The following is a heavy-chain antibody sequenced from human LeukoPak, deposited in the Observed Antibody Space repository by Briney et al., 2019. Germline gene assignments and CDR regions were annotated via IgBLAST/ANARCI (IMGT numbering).Heavy chain of an antibody. CDR2: IYYSGST. Sequence: KPSETLSLTCTVSGYSISSGYYWSWIRQHPGKGLEWIGYIYYSGSTYYNPSLKSRVTISVDTSKNQFSLKLSSVTAADTAVYYCARVPPSGGNSPFDYWGQGTLVTVSS. CDR1: GYSISSGYY. CDR3: ARVPPSGGNSPFDY. V-gene: IGHV4-31*03. D-gene: IGHD4-23*01. J-gene: IGHJ4*02.